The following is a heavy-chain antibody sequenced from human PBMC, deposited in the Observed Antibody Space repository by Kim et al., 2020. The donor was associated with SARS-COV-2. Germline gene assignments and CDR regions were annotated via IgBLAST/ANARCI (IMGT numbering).Heavy chain of an antibody. CDR2: IHYGGST. CDR1: GVFISTTSYY. J-gene: IGHJ2*01. CDR3: ARRGSSGWSSDWFFDL. V-gene: IGHV4-39*01. Sequence: SETLSLTCSVSGVFISTTSYYWGWIRQSPGRGLEWIASIHYGGSTYYKPSLKSRVTIAVDTSKNQFSLNLRSVTAADTAVYYCARRGSSGWSSDWFFDLWGRGTLVAVSS. D-gene: IGHD6-19*01.